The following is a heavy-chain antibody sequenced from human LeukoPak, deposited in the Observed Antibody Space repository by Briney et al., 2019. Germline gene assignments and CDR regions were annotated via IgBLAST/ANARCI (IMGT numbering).Heavy chain of an antibody. CDR3: VRVCGSATNYRLCGFDI. D-gene: IGHD3-10*01. CDR1: GGSISNYY. Sequence: PSETLSLTCTVSGGSISNYYWNRIRQPAGKGLEWIGRIDTSWSTNYNPSLKSRVTMSVDTSKNQFSLKVTSVTAADTAVYYCVRVCGSATNYRLCGFDIWGQGTVVTVSS. J-gene: IGHJ3*02. CDR2: IDTSWST. V-gene: IGHV4-4*07.